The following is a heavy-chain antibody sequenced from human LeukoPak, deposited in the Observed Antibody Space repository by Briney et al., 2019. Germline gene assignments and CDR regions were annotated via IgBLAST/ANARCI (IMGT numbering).Heavy chain of an antibody. Sequence: SETLSLTCAVYGGSFSGYCWSWIRQPPGKGLEWIGEINHSGSTNYNPSLKSRVTISVDTSKNQFSLKLSSVTAADTAVYYCARGGLRYFDWLPPTHAFDIWGQGTMVTVSS. CDR1: GGSFSGYC. D-gene: IGHD3-9*01. V-gene: IGHV4-34*01. CDR2: INHSGST. CDR3: ARGGLRYFDWLPPTHAFDI. J-gene: IGHJ3*02.